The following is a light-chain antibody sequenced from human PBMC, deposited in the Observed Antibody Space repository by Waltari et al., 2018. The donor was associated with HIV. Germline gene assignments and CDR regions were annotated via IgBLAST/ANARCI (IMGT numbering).Light chain of an antibody. CDR2: RNN. Sequence: QSVLTQPPSASGTPGQRVTIPCSGSSSNIGSNIVNWYQQRPGTAPKLLIYRNNQRPSGVPDRFSGSKSGTSASLAISGLQSEDDADYYCAAWDDSLNGAVFGGGTKLTVL. CDR3: AAWDDSLNGAV. J-gene: IGLJ3*02. V-gene: IGLV1-44*01. CDR1: SSNIGSNI.